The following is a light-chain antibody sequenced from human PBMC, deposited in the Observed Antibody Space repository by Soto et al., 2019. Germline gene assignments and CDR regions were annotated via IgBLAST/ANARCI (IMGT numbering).Light chain of an antibody. CDR2: SDN. J-gene: IGLJ2*01. Sequence: QSVLTQPPSASATPGQGVSISCSGSGPNIGTFYVSWYQHLPGTAPKLLIYSDNQRPSGVPDRFSGSKSGTSASLAISGLRSEDEADYYCTSWDDNLNAVVCGGGTKLTVL. CDR1: GPNIGTFY. V-gene: IGLV1-47*02. CDR3: TSWDDNLNAVV.